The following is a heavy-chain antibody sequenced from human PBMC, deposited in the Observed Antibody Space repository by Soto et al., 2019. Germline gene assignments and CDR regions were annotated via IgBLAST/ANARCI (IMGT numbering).Heavy chain of an antibody. J-gene: IGHJ5*02. CDR1: GYTFIGYY. Sequence: ASVKVSCKASGYTFIGYYIHWVRQAPGQGLEWMGRINPRSGDTTYAQKFQGRLTMTRDTSISTANMELSSLRSDDTAVYYCGRDGVGATPLGWFDPWGQGSLVTVSS. CDR2: INPRSGDT. V-gene: IGHV1-2*06. D-gene: IGHD1-26*01. CDR3: GRDGVGATPLGWFDP.